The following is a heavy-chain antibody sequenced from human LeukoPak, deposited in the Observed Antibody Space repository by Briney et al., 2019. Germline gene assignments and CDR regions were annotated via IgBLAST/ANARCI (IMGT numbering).Heavy chain of an antibody. V-gene: IGHV4-39*02. CDR1: GGSISGSDYY. CDR3: ARLVLSYGNAFDH. CDR2: INYNGNT. Sequence: PSETLSLTCTVSGGSISGSDYYWCWIRQPPGKGLEWIGSINYNGNTYYDSSLKSRVTISVDTSKNHFSLRLSSVTAADTAVYYCARLVLSYGNAFDHWGQGTLVTVSS. D-gene: IGHD3-16*01. J-gene: IGHJ4*02.